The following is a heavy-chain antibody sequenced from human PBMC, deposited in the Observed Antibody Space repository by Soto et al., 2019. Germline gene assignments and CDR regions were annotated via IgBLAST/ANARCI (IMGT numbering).Heavy chain of an antibody. CDR3: ARAANKYDFWSGYWVYFDY. CDR1: GFTFSSYW. V-gene: IGHV3-74*01. Sequence: GGSLRLSCAASGFTFSSYWMHWVRQAPGKGLVWVSRINSDGSSTSYADSVKGRFTISRDSAKNTLYLQMNSLRAEDTAVYYCARAANKYDFWSGYWVYFDYWGQGTLVTVSS. D-gene: IGHD3-3*01. J-gene: IGHJ4*02. CDR2: INSDGSST.